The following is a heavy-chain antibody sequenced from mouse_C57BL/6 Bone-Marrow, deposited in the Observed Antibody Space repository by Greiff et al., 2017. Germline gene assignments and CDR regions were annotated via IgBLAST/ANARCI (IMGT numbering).Heavy chain of an antibody. CDR1: GFTFSDYG. Sequence: EVKLVESGGGLVKPGGSLKLSCAASGFTFSDYGMHWVRQAPEKGLEWVAYISSGSSTIYYADKMKGRFTIARDNAKNILFLQMTSLRSEDTAMYYCVYDYDLAWFAYWGQGTLVTVSA. CDR3: VYDYDLAWFAY. CDR2: ISSGSSTI. V-gene: IGHV5-17*01. D-gene: IGHD2-4*01. J-gene: IGHJ3*01.